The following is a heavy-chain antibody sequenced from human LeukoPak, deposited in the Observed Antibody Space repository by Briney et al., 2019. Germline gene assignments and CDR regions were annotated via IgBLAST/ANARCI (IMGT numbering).Heavy chain of an antibody. D-gene: IGHD5-12*01. CDR2: ISYDGSNK. CDR3: ARDYGGYSGYDGNDY. J-gene: IGHJ4*02. V-gene: IGHV3-30-3*01. Sequence: GGSLRLSCVASGLTFSSYWMSWVRQAPGKGLEWVAVISYDGSNKYYADSVKGRFTISRDNSKNTLYLQMNSLRAEDTAVYYCARDYGGYSGYDGNDYWGQGTLVTVSS. CDR1: GLTFSSYW.